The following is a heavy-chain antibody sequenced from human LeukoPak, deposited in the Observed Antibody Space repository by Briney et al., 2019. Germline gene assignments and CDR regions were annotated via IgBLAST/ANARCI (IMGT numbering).Heavy chain of an antibody. V-gene: IGHV3-11*01. CDR3: ARDLYLINQNVRANAFDI. CDR1: GFTFSDYY. J-gene: IGHJ3*02. D-gene: IGHD2-8*01. Sequence: PGGSLRLSCAASGFTFSDYYMSWIRQAPGKGLEWVSYISSSGSTIYYADSVKGRFTISRDNAKNSLYLQMNSLRAEDTAVYYCARDLYLINQNVRANAFDIWGQGTMVTVSS. CDR2: ISSSGSTI.